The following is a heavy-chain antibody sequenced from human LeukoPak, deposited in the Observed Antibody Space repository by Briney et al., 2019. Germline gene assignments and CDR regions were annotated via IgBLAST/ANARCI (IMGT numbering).Heavy chain of an antibody. J-gene: IGHJ4*02. V-gene: IGHV3-30*02. D-gene: IGHD3-3*01. CDR3: AKDWDYNFWSNYDH. CDR2: IRYDGSDK. Sequence: GGSLRLSCATSGCSFNKYGMHWVRQAPGKGLEWVAYIRYDGSDKHYGDSVKGRFTISRDDSKNTLYLQMSSLRAEDTAVYYCAKDWDYNFWSNYDHWGQGILVTVSS. CDR1: GCSFNKYG.